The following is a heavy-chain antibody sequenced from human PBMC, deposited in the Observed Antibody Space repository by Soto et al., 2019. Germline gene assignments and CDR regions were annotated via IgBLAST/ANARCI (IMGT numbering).Heavy chain of an antibody. Sequence: GAAVKVACKGSGYTFTSYRINWVRQAPGQGREGVGWNNAYNGNTNYTQKLQGRVTMTTDTSTSTAYMELRSLRSDDTAVYYCARHIGDSNDYYYYGMDVWGQGTTVTVSS. CDR2: NNAYNGNT. V-gene: IGHV1-18*01. J-gene: IGHJ6*02. CDR3: ARHIGDSNDYYYYGMDV. D-gene: IGHD6-13*01. CDR1: GYTFTSYR.